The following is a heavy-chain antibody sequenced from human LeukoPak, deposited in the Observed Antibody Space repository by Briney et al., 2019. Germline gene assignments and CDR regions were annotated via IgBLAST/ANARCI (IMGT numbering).Heavy chain of an antibody. D-gene: IGHD3-10*01. V-gene: IGHV1-3*01. CDR2: INAGNGNT. J-gene: IGHJ5*02. Sequence: ASVKVSCKASGYTFTSYAMHWVRQAPGQRLEWMGWINAGNGNTKYSQKFQGRVTITRDTSASTAYMELSSLRSEDTAVYYCARAPGSMVREVIPWFDPWGQGTLVTVSS. CDR1: GYTFTSYA. CDR3: ARAPGSMVREVIPWFDP.